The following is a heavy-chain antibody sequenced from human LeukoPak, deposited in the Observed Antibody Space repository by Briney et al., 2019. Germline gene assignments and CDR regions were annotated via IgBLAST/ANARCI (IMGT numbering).Heavy chain of an antibody. D-gene: IGHD3-22*01. Sequence: ASVKVSCKASGYTFTGYYMHWVRQAPGQGLEWMGWTNPNSGGTNYAQKFQGRVTMTRDTSISTAYMELSRLRSDDTAVYYCARERSITMIVVAIQGLDYWGQGTLVTVSS. CDR1: GYTFTGYY. CDR3: ARERSITMIVVAIQGLDY. CDR2: TNPNSGGT. V-gene: IGHV1-2*02. J-gene: IGHJ4*02.